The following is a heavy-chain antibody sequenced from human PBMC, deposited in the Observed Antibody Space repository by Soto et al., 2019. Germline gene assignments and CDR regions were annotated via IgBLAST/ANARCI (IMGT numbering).Heavy chain of an antibody. D-gene: IGHD6-6*01. CDR3: AASGPYYYYGMDV. CDR2: INYSGST. Sequence: QVQLQESGPGLVKPSQTLSLTCTVSGGSISSGDYYWSWIRQPPGKGLEWIGYINYSGSTYYNPSLKCRVTMSVEKSKNPVPRQLSSVTAADTAVYYCAASGPYYYYGMDVWGQGTTVTVSS. V-gene: IGHV4-30-4*01. J-gene: IGHJ6*02. CDR1: GGSISSGDYY.